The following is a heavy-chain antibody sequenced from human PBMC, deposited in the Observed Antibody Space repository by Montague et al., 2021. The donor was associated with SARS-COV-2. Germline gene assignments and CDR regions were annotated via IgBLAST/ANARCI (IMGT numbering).Heavy chain of an antibody. V-gene: IGHV3-30-3*01. Sequence: SLRLSCAAAGFTFSRYSMNWVRQAPGKGLEWVAVISYDGSNKYYADSVKGRFTISRDNSKNTLYLQMNSLRAEDTAVYYCARVFGRYDFWSGYFREDYYYYGMDVWGQGTTVTVSS. J-gene: IGHJ6*02. CDR2: ISYDGSNK. CDR3: ARVFGRYDFWSGYFREDYYYYGMDV. D-gene: IGHD3-3*01. CDR1: GFTFSRYS.